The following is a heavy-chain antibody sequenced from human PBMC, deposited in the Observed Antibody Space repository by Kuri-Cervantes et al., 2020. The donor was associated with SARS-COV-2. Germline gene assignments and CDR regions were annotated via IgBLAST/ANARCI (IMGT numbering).Heavy chain of an antibody. Sequence: ASVKVSCKASGYTFTSYDINWVRQATGQGLEWMGWMNPNSGNTGYAQKLQGRVTMTTDTSTSTAYMELSRLRSDDTAVYYCARDFWPSGGYFDYWGQGTLVTVSS. CDR1: GYTFTSYD. J-gene: IGHJ4*02. D-gene: IGHD3-10*01. V-gene: IGHV1-8*02. CDR3: ARDFWPSGGYFDY. CDR2: MNPNSGNT.